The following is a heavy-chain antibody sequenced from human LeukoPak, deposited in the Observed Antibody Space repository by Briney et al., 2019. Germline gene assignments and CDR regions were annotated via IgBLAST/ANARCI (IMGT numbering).Heavy chain of an antibody. CDR2: IYYSGST. Sequence: SETLSLTCAVSGGSISSNSYYWGWIRQPPGKGLEWIGSIYYSGSTYYNPSLKSRVTISVDTSKNQFSLKLSSVTAADTAVYYCARRYCSGGSCYSDRGAFDIWGQGTMVTVSS. D-gene: IGHD2-15*01. CDR3: ARRYCSGGSCYSDRGAFDI. V-gene: IGHV4-39*01. J-gene: IGHJ3*02. CDR1: GGSISSNSYY.